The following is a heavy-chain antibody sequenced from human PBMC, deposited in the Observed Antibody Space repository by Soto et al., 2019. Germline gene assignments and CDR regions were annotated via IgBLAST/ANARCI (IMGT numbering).Heavy chain of an antibody. CDR1: GFTFSSYG. Sequence: PGGSLRLSCAASGFTFSSYGMHWVRQAPGKGLEWVAVISYDGGNKYYADSVKGRFTISRDNSKNTLYLQMNSLRAEDTAVYYCAKDLLPYDSSGYLPHWGQGTLVTVSS. V-gene: IGHV3-30*18. D-gene: IGHD3-22*01. J-gene: IGHJ4*02. CDR2: ISYDGGNK. CDR3: AKDLLPYDSSGYLPH.